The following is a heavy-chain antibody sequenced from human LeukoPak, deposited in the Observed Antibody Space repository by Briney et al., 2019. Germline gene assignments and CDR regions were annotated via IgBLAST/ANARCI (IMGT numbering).Heavy chain of an antibody. CDR2: IYYSGST. V-gene: IGHV4-59*12. D-gene: IGHD3-10*01. Sequence: SETLSLTCTVSGGSISSYYWSWIRQPPGKGLEWIGYIYYSGSTNYNPSLKSRVTISVDTSKNQFSLKLSSVTAADTAVYYCARRSPYSGMVRGVIITNWFDPWGQGTLVTVSS. CDR3: ARRSPYSGMVRGVIITNWFDP. J-gene: IGHJ5*02. CDR1: GGSISSYY.